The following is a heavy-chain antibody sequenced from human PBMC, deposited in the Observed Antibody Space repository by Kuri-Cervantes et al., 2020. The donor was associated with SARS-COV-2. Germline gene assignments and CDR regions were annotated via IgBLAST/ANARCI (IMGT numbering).Heavy chain of an antibody. Sequence: SETLSLTSTVSGGSISSSSYYWGWIRQPPGKGLEWIGSIYYSGSTYYNPSLKSRVTISVGTSKHQFSLKLSSVTAADTAVYYCARRNLRFSAGGYYFDYWGQGTLVTVSS. CDR1: GGSISSSSYY. D-gene: IGHD3-3*01. V-gene: IGHV4-39*07. J-gene: IGHJ4*02. CDR3: ARRNLRFSAGGYYFDY. CDR2: IYYSGST.